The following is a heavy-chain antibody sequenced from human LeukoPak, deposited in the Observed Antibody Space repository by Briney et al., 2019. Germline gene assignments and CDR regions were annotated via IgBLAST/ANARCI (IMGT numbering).Heavy chain of an antibody. CDR3: ARTSDGNWFDP. CDR2: INWNGGNT. V-gene: IGHV3-20*04. Sequence: GGSLRLSCAASGFTFDDYGMSWVRQGPGKGPEWVSGINWNGGNTGYADSVKGRFTIFRDNAKNSLYLEMDSLRVEDTALYYCARTSDGNWFDPWGQGTLVTVSS. J-gene: IGHJ5*02. D-gene: IGHD1-26*01. CDR1: GFTFDDYG.